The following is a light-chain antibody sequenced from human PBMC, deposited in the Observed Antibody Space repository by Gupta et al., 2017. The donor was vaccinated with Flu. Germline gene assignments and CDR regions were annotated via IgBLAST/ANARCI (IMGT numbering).Light chain of an antibody. CDR1: KLGDKN. J-gene: IGLJ1*01. CDR2: QDN. Sequence: WSGDKLGDKNVAWYQQKPGQSPVLVIYQDNKRPSGIPERFSGSNSGNSATLTIGGTQDIDEADYYCQAWDSTFRVFGPGTKVTVL. V-gene: IGLV3-1*01. CDR3: QAWDSTFRV.